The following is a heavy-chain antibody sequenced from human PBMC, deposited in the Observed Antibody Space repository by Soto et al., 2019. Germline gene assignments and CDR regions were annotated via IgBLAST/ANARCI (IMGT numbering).Heavy chain of an antibody. CDR1: GYTFTSYY. V-gene: IGHV1-46*01. J-gene: IGHJ4*02. CDR3: ARELSVDTAMVVFFDY. CDR2: INPSGGST. Sequence: ASVKVSCKASGYTFTSYYMHWVRQAPGQGLEWMGIINPSGGSTSYAQKFQGRVTMTRDTSTSTVYMELSSLRSEDTAVYYCARELSVDTAMVVFFDYWGQGTLVTVSS. D-gene: IGHD5-18*01.